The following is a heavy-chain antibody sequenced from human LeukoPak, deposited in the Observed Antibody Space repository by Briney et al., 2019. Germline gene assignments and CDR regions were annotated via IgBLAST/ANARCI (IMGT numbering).Heavy chain of an antibody. Sequence: GGSLRLSCAASGFTFSSYAMSWVRQAPGKGLEWVANIKQDGSEKYYVDSVKGRFTISRDNAKNSLYLQMNSLRAEDTAVYYCARCPDFWSGYADYWGQGTLVTVSS. CDR3: ARCPDFWSGYADY. CDR1: GFTFSSYA. CDR2: IKQDGSEK. J-gene: IGHJ4*02. V-gene: IGHV3-7*01. D-gene: IGHD3-3*01.